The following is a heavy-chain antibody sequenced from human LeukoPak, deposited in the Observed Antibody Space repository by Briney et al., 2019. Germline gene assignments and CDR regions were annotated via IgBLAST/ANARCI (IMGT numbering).Heavy chain of an antibody. Sequence: SETLSLTCTVSGGSMSSYYWSWIRQPPGKGLEWIGYIYYSGSTNYNASLKSRVTISVGTSKNQLSLKLSSVTAADTAVYYCARAPFFDFWTGYYFDYWGQGTLVTVSS. D-gene: IGHD3/OR15-3a*01. CDR3: ARAPFFDFWTGYYFDY. V-gene: IGHV4-59*01. J-gene: IGHJ4*02. CDR2: IYYSGST. CDR1: GGSMSSYY.